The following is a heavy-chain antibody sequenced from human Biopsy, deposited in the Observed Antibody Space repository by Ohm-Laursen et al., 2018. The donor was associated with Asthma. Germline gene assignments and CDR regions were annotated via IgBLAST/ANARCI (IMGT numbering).Heavy chain of an antibody. CDR3: AKEVFPGWELRRGPDS. J-gene: IGHJ4*02. D-gene: IGHD1-26*01. V-gene: IGHV3-30*18. CDR2: IPFDGTNR. Sequence: SLRLSCSASGFTFSSYGMHWVRQAPGKGLEWVAVIPFDGTNRNYTDSVKGRFTISRDNSRNTLHLEMNSLRAEDTAVYFCAKEVFPGWELRRGPDSWGQGTLVTVSS. CDR1: GFTFSSYG.